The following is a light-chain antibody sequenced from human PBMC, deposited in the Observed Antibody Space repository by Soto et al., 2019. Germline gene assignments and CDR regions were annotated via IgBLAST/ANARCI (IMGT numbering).Light chain of an antibody. CDR2: DAS. Sequence: EIVLTQSPATLSLSPGERATLSCRASQSVSSYLAWYQQKPGQALRLLIYDASNRATGIPARFSGSGSGTDFTLTISSLEPEDFAVYYCQQRSNWPPVFGQGTKLEIK. V-gene: IGKV3-11*01. J-gene: IGKJ2*01. CDR1: QSVSSY. CDR3: QQRSNWPPV.